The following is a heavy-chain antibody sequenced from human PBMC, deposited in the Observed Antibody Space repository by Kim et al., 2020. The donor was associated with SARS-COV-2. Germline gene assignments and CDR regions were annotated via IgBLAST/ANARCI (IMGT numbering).Heavy chain of an antibody. J-gene: IGHJ4*02. V-gene: IGHV4-34*01. Sequence: SETLSLTCAVYGGSFSGYYWSWIRQPPGKGLEWIGEINHSGSTNYNPSLKSRVTISVDTSKNQFSLKLSSVTAADTAVYYCARDDYRYNWNYWENTRTFDYWGQGTLVTVSS. CDR1: GGSFSGYY. CDR3: ARDDYRYNWNYWENTRTFDY. D-gene: IGHD1-7*01. CDR2: INHSGST.